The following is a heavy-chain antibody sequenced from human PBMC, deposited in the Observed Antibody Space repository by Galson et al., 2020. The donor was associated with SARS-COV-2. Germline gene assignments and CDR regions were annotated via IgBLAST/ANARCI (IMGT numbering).Heavy chain of an antibody. CDR2: INHSGST. D-gene: IGHD6-13*01. V-gene: IGHV4-34*01. CDR3: ARGRYSSSGYHPTHSWFDP. CDR1: GGSFSGYY. Sequence: SETLSLTCPIYGGSFSGYYWSWIRQPPGKGLEWNGEINHSGSTNYNPSLKSRATISVDTAKNQFSLNLSSVTAADTAVYYFARGRYSSSGYHPTHSWFDPGGQGTLVTVSS. J-gene: IGHJ5*02.